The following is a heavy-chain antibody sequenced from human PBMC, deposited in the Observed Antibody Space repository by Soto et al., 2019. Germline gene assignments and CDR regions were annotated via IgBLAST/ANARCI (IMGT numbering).Heavy chain of an antibody. D-gene: IGHD3-3*01. CDR3: ARWWSGSRQGFDP. J-gene: IGHJ5*02. CDR1: GGSISSGDYY. V-gene: IGHV4-31*03. CDR2: IYYSGST. Sequence: QVQLQESGPGLVKPSPTLSLTCTISGGSISSGDYYWSWIRQHPGKGLEWIGYIYYSGSTYYKPSLKSRVTISVDTSKNQFSLKLSSVTAADTAVYYCARWWSGSRQGFDPWGQGTLVTVSS.